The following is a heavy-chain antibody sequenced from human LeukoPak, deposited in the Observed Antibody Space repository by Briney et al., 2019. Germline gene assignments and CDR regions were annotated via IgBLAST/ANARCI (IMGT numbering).Heavy chain of an antibody. CDR2: IYYSGST. CDR3: AREVSSGWSLRGYYFDY. J-gene: IGHJ4*02. Sequence: PSETLSLTCTVSGGSISSGDYYWSWIRQPPGKGLEWIGYIYYSGSTYYNPSLKSRVTISVDTSKNQFSLKLSSVTAADTAVYYCAREVSSGWSLRGYYFDYWGQGTLVTVSS. V-gene: IGHV4-30-4*02. CDR1: GGSISSGDYY. D-gene: IGHD6-19*01.